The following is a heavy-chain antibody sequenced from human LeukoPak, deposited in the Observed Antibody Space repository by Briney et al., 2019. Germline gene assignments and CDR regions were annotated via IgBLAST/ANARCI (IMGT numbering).Heavy chain of an antibody. Sequence: GGSLRLSCAASGFTFISYSMNWVRQAPGKGLEWVSSISSSSSYIYYADSVKGRFTISRDNAKNSLYLQMNSLRAEDTAVYYCAKGVVVPADPFDYWGQGTLVTVSS. CDR1: GFTFISYS. D-gene: IGHD2-2*01. J-gene: IGHJ4*02. V-gene: IGHV3-21*01. CDR2: ISSSSSYI. CDR3: AKGVVVPADPFDY.